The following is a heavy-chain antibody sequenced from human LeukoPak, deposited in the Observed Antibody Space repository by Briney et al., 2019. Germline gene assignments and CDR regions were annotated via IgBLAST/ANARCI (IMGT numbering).Heavy chain of an antibody. J-gene: IGHJ6*03. D-gene: IGHD1-1*01. Sequence: SETLSLTCTVSGGSISSYYWSWIRQPPGKGLEWIGYIYTSGSTNYNPSLKSRVTISVDTSKNQFSLKLSSVTAADTAVYYCAKSSTSNGHYYYYMDVWGKGTTVTVSS. V-gene: IGHV4-4*09. CDR3: AKSSTSNGHYYYYMDV. CDR1: GGSISSYY. CDR2: IYTSGST.